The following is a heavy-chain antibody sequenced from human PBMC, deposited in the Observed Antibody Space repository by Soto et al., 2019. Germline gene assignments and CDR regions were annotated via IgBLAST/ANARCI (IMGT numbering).Heavy chain of an antibody. J-gene: IGHJ4*02. CDR1: GFSLSTSGVG. CDR2: IFWDDDK. Sequence: SGPTLVNPTQPLTLTCTFSGFSLSTSGVGVGWIRQPPGKALEWLGIIFWDDDKRYRPSLKSRVTITKDTSKNQLVLTMTNMDPVDTATYYCAQLPWKQLWARALVDYRGQGTPVTVSS. V-gene: IGHV2-5*02. D-gene: IGHD5-18*01. CDR3: AQLPWKQLWARALVDY.